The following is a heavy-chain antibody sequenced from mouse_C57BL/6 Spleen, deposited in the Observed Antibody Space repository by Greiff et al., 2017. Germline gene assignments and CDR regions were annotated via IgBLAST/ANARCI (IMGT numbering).Heavy chain of an antibody. CDR2: IHPNSGST. CDR1: GYTFTSYW. D-gene: IGHD2-5*01. Sequence: QVQLQQSGAELVKPGASVKLSCKASGYTFTSYWMHWVKQRPGQGLEWIGMIHPNSGSTNYNEKFKSKATLTVDKSSSTAYMQLSSLTSEDSAVYYCARVSKGAFDYWGQGTTLTVSS. CDR3: ARVSKGAFDY. V-gene: IGHV1-64*01. J-gene: IGHJ2*01.